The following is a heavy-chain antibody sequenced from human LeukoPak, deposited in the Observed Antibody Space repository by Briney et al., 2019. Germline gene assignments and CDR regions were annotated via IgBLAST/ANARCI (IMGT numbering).Heavy chain of an antibody. CDR3: ARDVPMSYYRPYYFDY. V-gene: IGHV3-48*01. CDR1: GFTFSSYS. D-gene: IGHD1-26*01. CDR2: ISSSSNTI. Sequence: HPGGSLRLSCAASGFTFSSYSMNWVRQAPGKGLEWVSYISSSSNTIYYADSVKGRFTISRDNAKNSLYLQMNSLRAEDTAVYYCARDVPMSYYRPYYFDYWGQGTLVTVSS. J-gene: IGHJ4*02.